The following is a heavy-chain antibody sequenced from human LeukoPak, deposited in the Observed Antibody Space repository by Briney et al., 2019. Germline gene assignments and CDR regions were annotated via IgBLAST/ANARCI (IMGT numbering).Heavy chain of an antibody. J-gene: IGHJ4*02. CDR3: ARRYYPYYFHY. Sequence: PSETLSLTCTVSGASISTSKYCWGWIRQPPGKGLEWIGTISCRGGNYYNPSLQTRVTTSVDTSSNQFSLKLSSVTAADTAVYYCARRYYPYYFHYWGRGTLVTVSS. CDR2: ISCRGGN. D-gene: IGHD3-10*01. V-gene: IGHV4-39*01. CDR1: GASISTSKYC.